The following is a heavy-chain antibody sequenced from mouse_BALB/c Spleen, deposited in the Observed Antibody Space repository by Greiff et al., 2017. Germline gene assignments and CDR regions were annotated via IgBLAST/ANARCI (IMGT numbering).Heavy chain of an antibody. V-gene: IGHV5-17*02. CDR3: ARLGGDLAWFAY. Sequence: EVQLVESGGGLVQPGGSRKLSCAASGFTFSSFGMHWVRQAPEKGLEWVAYISSGSSTIYYADTVKGRFTISRDNPKNTLFLQMRSLKSEDTAMYYCARLGGDLAWFAYWGQGTLVTVSA. CDR2: ISSGSSTI. J-gene: IGHJ3*01. D-gene: IGHD4-1*01. CDR1: GFTFSSFG.